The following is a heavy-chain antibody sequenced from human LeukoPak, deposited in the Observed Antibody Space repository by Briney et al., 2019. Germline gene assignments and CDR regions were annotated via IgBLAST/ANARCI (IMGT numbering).Heavy chain of an antibody. CDR1: GFTFSSYA. J-gene: IGHJ5*02. V-gene: IGHV3-23*01. CDR3: AKGRNHDTFTGSP. Sequence: GGSLRLSCAASGFTFSSYAMSWVRQAPGRGLEWVSTIGGSGTATFYADSMRGRFTISRDNSKNTFYLQMNSLRGEDTAVYFCAKGRNHDTFTGSPWGQGTLVTVSS. D-gene: IGHD3-9*01. CDR2: IGGSGTAT.